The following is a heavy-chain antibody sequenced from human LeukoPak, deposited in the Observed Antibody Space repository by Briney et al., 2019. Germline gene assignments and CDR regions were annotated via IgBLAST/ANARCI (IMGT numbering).Heavy chain of an antibody. D-gene: IGHD3-22*01. CDR2: MNPNSGNT. CDR1: GYTFTTYY. J-gene: IGHJ4*02. V-gene: IGHV1-8*01. Sequence: ASVKVSCKASGYTFTTYYINWVRQATGQGLEWMGWMNPNSGNTGYAQKFQGRVTMTRNTSISTAYMELSSLRSEDTAVYYCARGYYDTNGYYYRLDYWGQGTLVTVSS. CDR3: ARGYYDTNGYYYRLDY.